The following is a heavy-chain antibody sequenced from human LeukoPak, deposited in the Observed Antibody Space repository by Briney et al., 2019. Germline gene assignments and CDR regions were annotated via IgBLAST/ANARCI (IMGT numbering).Heavy chain of an antibody. CDR3: ARGGGLDV. V-gene: IGHV3-7*03. D-gene: IGHD3-16*01. CDR2: INHNGNVN. Sequence: GGSLRLSCAASGFTVSSNYMSWARQAPGKGLEWVASINHNGNVNYYVDSVKGRFTTSRDNAKNSLYLQMSNLRAEDTAVYFCARGGGLDVWGQGATVTVSS. J-gene: IGHJ6*02. CDR1: GFTVSSNY.